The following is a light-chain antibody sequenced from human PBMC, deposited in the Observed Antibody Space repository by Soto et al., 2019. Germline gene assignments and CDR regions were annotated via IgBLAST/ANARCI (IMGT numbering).Light chain of an antibody. J-gene: IGKJ5*01. CDR3: QQYSSSSIT. Sequence: EIVLTQSPGTLSLSPGERATLSCRASQTITSGFLAWYQQRPGQAPRLLISGASNRATDIPDRFSGSGSGTDFALTISRLEPEDFAVYYCQQYSSSSITFGQGTRLEIK. V-gene: IGKV3-20*01. CDR1: QTITSGF. CDR2: GAS.